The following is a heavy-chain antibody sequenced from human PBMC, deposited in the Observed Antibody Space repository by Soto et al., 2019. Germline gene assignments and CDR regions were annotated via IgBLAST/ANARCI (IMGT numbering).Heavy chain of an antibody. V-gene: IGHV4-4*02. CDR2: ISLSGNT. CDR3: ARNSGWSQDY. Sequence: SETLSLTCAVSSGSISSSNWWSWVRQPPEKGLEWIGEISLSGNTNYNPSLKSRVTISVDKTKNQLSLNLRAVTAADTAVYYCARNSGWSQDYWGQGTLVTVSS. D-gene: IGHD6-19*01. CDR1: SGSISSSNW. J-gene: IGHJ4*02.